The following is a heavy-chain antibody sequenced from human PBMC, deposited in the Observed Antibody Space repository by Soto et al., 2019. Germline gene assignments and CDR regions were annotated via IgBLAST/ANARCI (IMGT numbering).Heavy chain of an antibody. V-gene: IGHV4-59*01. Sequence: SWTLALTCTVSGGPISSYYWSWIRQRPGKGLEWIGYIYYSGSTNYNPSLKSRVTISVDTSKNQFSLKLSSVTAADTAVYSSARDTVRGDYGMDVWGQGTTVTVSS. CDR1: GGPISSYY. D-gene: IGHD3-10*01. CDR2: IYYSGST. CDR3: ARDTVRGDYGMDV. J-gene: IGHJ6*02.